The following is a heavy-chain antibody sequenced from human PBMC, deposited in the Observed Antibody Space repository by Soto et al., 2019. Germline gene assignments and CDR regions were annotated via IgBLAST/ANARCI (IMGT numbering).Heavy chain of an antibody. J-gene: IGHJ6*02. V-gene: IGHV4-4*02. D-gene: IGHD1-20*01. CDR3: ARDNWNDVSGYYYYGMDV. Sequence: QVQLQESDPGLVKPSGTLSLTCAVSGGSISSSNWWSWVRQPPGKGLEWIGEIYHSGSTNYNPSLTSRVTISVDKSKHQFSLKLSSVTAAATAVYYCARDNWNDVSGYYYYGMDVWGQGTTVTVSS. CDR1: GGSISSSNW. CDR2: IYHSGST.